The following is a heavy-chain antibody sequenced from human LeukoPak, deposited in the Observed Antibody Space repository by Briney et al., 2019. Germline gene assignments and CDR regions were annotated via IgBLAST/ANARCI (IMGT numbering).Heavy chain of an antibody. D-gene: IGHD6-13*01. Sequence: ASVKVSCKASGYTFTSYGISWVRQAPGQGLEWMGWISAYNGNTNYAQKLQGRVTMTTDTSTSTAYMELRSLRSDDTAVYYCARNLDSSSWCASNGDYWGQGTLVTVSS. CDR3: ARNLDSSSWCASNGDY. CDR2: ISAYNGNT. CDR1: GYTFTSYG. J-gene: IGHJ4*02. V-gene: IGHV1-18*01.